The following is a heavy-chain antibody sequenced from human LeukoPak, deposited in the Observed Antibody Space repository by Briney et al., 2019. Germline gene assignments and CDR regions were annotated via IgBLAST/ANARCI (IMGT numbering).Heavy chain of an antibody. Sequence: GGSLRLSCSVSGFTFSAYAMHWVRQAPGRGLQYVSSVSSDGVKTYYADSVKGIFTISRDNSKNTLYLQMSSLRLEDTAVYYCVKDRWVDYWGQGVLVTVSS. CDR1: GFTFSAYA. V-gene: IGHV3-64D*09. D-gene: IGHD5-24*01. J-gene: IGHJ4*02. CDR3: VKDRWVDY. CDR2: VSSDGVKT.